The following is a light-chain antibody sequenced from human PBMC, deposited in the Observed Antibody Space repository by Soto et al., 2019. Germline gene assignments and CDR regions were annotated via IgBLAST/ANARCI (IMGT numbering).Light chain of an antibody. CDR3: QTWGTAGVV. V-gene: IGLV4-69*01. CDR1: SGHSSYA. Sequence: QLVLTQSPSASASLGASVKLTCTLSSGHSSYAIAWHQQQPEKSPRYLMKLNSDGSHSKGDGIPDRFSGSSSGAERYLTISSLQSEDEADYYCQTWGTAGVVFGGGTKLTVL. CDR2: LNSDGSH. J-gene: IGLJ2*01.